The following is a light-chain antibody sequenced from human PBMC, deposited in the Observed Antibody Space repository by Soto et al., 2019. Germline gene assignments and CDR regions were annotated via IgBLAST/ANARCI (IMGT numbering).Light chain of an antibody. CDR1: SSNIGSNT. V-gene: IGLV1-44*01. Sequence: QSVLTQPPSASGTPGQRVTISCSGSSSNIGSNTVDWYRQLPGTAPKLLIFRDSQRPSGVPDRLSGSKSGTSASLAISGLQSEDEADYYCAAWDDSLNGPVCGGGTKLPVL. CDR2: RDS. J-gene: IGLJ3*02. CDR3: AAWDDSLNGPV.